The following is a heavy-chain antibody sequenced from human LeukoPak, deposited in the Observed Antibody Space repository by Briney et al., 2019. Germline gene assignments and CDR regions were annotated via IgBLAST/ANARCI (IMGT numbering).Heavy chain of an antibody. Sequence: SETLSLTCTVSGGSISGYYWSWIRQPPGEGLEWIGYIYYSGSANYNPSLRSRVIILVDTSKNQFSLKLSSVTAADTAVYYCAGGTVTTSMKAFDIWGQGTMVTVSS. CDR3: AGGTVTTSMKAFDI. V-gene: IGHV4-59*08. D-gene: IGHD4-17*01. CDR2: IYYSGSA. J-gene: IGHJ3*02. CDR1: GGSISGYY.